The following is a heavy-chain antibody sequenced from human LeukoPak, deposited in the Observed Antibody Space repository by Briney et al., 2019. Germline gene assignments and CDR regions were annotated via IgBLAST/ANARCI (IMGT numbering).Heavy chain of an antibody. CDR2: INPNSGGT. CDR1: GYTFTGYY. Sequence: ASVKVSCKASGYTFTGYYMHWVRQAPGQGLEGMGWINPNSGGTNYAQKFQGRVTMTRDTSISTAYMELSRLTSDDTAVYYGARMEYYDSSPNWFDPWGQGTLVTVSS. D-gene: IGHD3-22*01. J-gene: IGHJ5*02. CDR3: ARMEYYDSSPNWFDP. V-gene: IGHV1-2*02.